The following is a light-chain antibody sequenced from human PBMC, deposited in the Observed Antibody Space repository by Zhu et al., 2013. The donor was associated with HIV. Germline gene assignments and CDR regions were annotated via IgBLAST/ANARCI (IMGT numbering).Light chain of an antibody. Sequence: DIQMTQSPSTLSASVGDRVTITCRASQTISSWLAWFQQKPGKAPNLLIYAASSLQSGVPSRFSGSGSGTDFTLTISSLQPEDFATYYCQHVNNNAAFGPGTKVDV. J-gene: IGKJ3*01. CDR3: QHVNNNAA. V-gene: IGKV1-5*01. CDR1: QTISSW. CDR2: AAS.